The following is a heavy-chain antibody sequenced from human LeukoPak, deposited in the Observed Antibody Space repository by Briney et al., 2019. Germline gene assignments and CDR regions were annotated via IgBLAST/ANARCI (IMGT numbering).Heavy chain of an antibody. CDR3: ARDLSGSYPFDY. V-gene: IGHV3-21*01. Sequence: GGSLRLSCAASGFTFSNAWMSWVRQAPGKGLEWVSSISSSSSYIYYADSVKGRFTISRDNAKNSLYLQMNSLRAEDTAVYYCARDLSGSYPFDYWGQGTLVTVSS. CDR2: ISSSSSYI. D-gene: IGHD1-26*01. J-gene: IGHJ4*02. CDR1: GFTFSNAW.